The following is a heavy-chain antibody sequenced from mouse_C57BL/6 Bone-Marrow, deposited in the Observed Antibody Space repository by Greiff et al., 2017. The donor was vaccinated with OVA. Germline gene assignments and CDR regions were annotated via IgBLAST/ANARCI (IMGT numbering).Heavy chain of an antibody. J-gene: IGHJ2*01. CDR3: ARGPYYYGSSPFDY. V-gene: IGHV1-54*01. CDR1: GYAFTNYL. D-gene: IGHD1-1*01. CDR2: INPGSGGT. Sequence: VQGVESGAELVRPGTSVKVSCKASGYAFTNYLIEWVKQRPGQGLEWIGVINPGSGGTNYNEKFKGKATLTADKSSSTAYMQLSSLTSEDSAVYFCARGPYYYGSSPFDYWGQGTTLTVSS.